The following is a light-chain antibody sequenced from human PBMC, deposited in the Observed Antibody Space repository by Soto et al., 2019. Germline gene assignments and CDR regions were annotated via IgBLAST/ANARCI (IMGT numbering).Light chain of an antibody. CDR2: EVT. CDR3: SSYTATSTV. J-gene: IGLJ1*01. CDR1: SSDGDDYKD. Sequence: QSALTQPASVSGSPGQSITISCTGISSDGDDYKDVSWYQQHPGKAPKLMIYEVTYRPSGVSNRFSGSKSGNTASLTISGLQAEDEADYYCSSYTATSTVFGTGTKVTVL. V-gene: IGLV2-14*01.